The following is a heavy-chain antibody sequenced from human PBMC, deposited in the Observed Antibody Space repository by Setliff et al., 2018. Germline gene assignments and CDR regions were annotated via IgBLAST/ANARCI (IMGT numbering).Heavy chain of an antibody. J-gene: IGHJ2*01. CDR1: GESFSNNY. CDR2: IYHSGSS. Sequence: SETLSLTCSVYGESFSNNYWGWIRQPPGKGLEWIGSIYHSGSSYYNPSLRSRVTISVDTSKNQFSLKLNSVTAADTTVYYCARAVPRGATPDYWYFDLWGRGTLVTVSS. V-gene: IGHV4-34*01. CDR3: ARAVPRGATPDYWYFDL. D-gene: IGHD2-2*01.